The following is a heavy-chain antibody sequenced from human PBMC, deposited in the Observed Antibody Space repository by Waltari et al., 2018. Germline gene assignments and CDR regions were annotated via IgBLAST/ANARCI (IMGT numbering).Heavy chain of an antibody. CDR3: ARDGPDSSGYCSI. D-gene: IGHD3-22*01. V-gene: IGHV1-69*14. CDR1: GGTFSSYA. Sequence: QVQLVQSGAEVKKPGSSVKVSCKASGGTFSSYALSWVRRAPGQGLEWRGGIIPIFGTANYAQKFQGRVTITADKSTSTAYMELSSLRSEDTAVYYCARDGPDSSGYCSIWGQGTMVTVSS. CDR2: IIPIFGTA. J-gene: IGHJ3*02.